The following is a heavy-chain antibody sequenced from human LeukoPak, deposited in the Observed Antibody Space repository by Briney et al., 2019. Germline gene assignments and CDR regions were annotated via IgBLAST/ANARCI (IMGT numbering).Heavy chain of an antibody. V-gene: IGHV1-69*01. CDR3: ARALYCSSTSCYLVS. Sequence: SVKVSCMASGGTFSSYAIRWVRQAPGQGLEWMGGIIPIFGTANYAQKFQGRVTITADESTSTAYMELSSLRSEDTAVYYCARALYCSSTSCYLVSWGQGTLVTVSS. CDR2: IIPIFGTA. J-gene: IGHJ5*01. D-gene: IGHD2-2*01. CDR1: GGTFSSYA.